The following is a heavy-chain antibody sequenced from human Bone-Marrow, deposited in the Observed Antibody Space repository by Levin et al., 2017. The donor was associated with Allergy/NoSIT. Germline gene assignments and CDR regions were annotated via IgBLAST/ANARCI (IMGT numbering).Heavy chain of an antibody. CDR2: IIPIFGTA. J-gene: IGHJ4*02. Sequence: SVKVSCKASGGTFSSYAISWVRQAPGQGLEWMGGIIPIFGTANYAQKFQGRVTITADESTSTAYVELSSLRSEDTAVYYCARQKERQQPPDYWGQGTLVTVSS. CDR1: GGTFSSYA. V-gene: IGHV1-69*13. CDR3: ARQKERQQPPDY. D-gene: IGHD6-13*01.